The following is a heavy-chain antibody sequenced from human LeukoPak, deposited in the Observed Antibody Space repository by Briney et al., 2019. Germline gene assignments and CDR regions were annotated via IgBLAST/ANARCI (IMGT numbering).Heavy chain of an antibody. V-gene: IGHV3-23*01. CDR1: GFTFSSYG. D-gene: IGHD6-13*01. CDR2: ISGSGGST. J-gene: IGHJ5*02. CDR3: AKGCRQQLVGNWFDP. Sequence: GGSLRLSCAASGFTFSSYGMSWVRQAPGKGLEWVSAISGSGGSTYYADSVKGRFTISRDNSKNTLYLQMNSLRAEDTAVYYCAKGCRQQLVGNWFDPWGQGTLVTVSS.